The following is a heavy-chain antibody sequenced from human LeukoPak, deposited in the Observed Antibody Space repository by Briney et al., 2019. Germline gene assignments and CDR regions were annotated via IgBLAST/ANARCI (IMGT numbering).Heavy chain of an antibody. J-gene: IGHJ4*02. CDR3: ARSPLESRRRGDNFFCDY. Sequence: IPSETLSPICSVSAPSVIQSYWALFRRTPGNGLEWIGFVYYSGGHNLNPSLTSRVALSLDTSKNHFSMILPSVTASDRGMYYCARSPLESRRRGDNFFCDYWGQGMLVTVSS. V-gene: IGHV4-59*08. CDR2: VYYSGGH. CDR1: APSVIQSY. D-gene: IGHD5-24*01.